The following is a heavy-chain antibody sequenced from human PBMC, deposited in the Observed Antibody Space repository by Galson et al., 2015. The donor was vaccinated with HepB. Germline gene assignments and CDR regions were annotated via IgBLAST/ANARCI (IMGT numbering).Heavy chain of an antibody. Sequence: SLRLSCAASGFTFNKAWMSWVRQAPGRGLEWVAVISYDGSNKYYADSVKGRFTISRDNSKNTLYLQMNSLRPEDTTVYYCARDYSPDLSSGWWDYYYGMDVWGQGTTVTVSS. CDR1: GFTFNKAW. CDR2: ISYDGSNK. J-gene: IGHJ6*02. V-gene: IGHV3-30*03. D-gene: IGHD6-19*01. CDR3: ARDYSPDLSSGWWDYYYGMDV.